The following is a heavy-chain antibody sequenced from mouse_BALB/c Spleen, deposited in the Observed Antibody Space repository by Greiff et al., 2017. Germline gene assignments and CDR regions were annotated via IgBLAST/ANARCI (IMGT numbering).Heavy chain of an antibody. CDR2: IWAGGST. J-gene: IGHJ1*01. V-gene: IGHV2-9*02. CDR3: AREGYGNDWYFDV. D-gene: IGHD2-1*01. CDR1: GFSLTSYG. Sequence: QVQLQQSGPGLVAPSQSLSITCTVSGFSLTSYGVHWVRQPPGKGLEWLGVIWAGGSTNYNSALMSRLSISKDNSKSQVFLKMNSLQTDDTAMYYCAREGYGNDWYFDVWGAGTTVTVSS.